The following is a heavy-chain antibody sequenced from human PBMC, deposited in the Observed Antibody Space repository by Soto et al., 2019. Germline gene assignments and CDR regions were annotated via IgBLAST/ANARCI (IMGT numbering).Heavy chain of an antibody. CDR3: AKRALTGVWWFFAH. J-gene: IGHJ4*02. CDR1: GFIFSDYP. Sequence: EVQLLESGGDLVQPGGSLRLSCVASGFIFSDYPMTWVRQAPGKGLEWVSTIGVSGADTYYADSVKGRFTITRDNSKNTVYEQMNSLRAEDPDVYYGAKRALTGVWWFFAHWGQGALVAVSS. D-gene: IGHD2-21*01. V-gene: IGHV3-23*01. CDR2: IGVSGADT.